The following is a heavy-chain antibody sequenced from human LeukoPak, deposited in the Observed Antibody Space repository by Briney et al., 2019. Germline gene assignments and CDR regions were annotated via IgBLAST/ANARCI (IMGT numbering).Heavy chain of an antibody. CDR1: GFTFSSYW. Sequence: PGGSLRLSCAASGFTFSSYWMHWVRHAPGKGLVWVSRINSDGSSTIYADSVKGRFTISRDNSKNTLYLQMNSLRAEDTAVYYCAKGSPRFGELFGDFDYWGQGTLVTVSS. V-gene: IGHV3-74*01. D-gene: IGHD3-10*01. CDR3: AKGSPRFGELFGDFDY. J-gene: IGHJ4*02. CDR2: INSDGSST.